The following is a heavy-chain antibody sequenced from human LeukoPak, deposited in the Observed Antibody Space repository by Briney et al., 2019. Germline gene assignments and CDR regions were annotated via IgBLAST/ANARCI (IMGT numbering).Heavy chain of an antibody. CDR3: ARDYREHPPYDY. Sequence: GASVKVSCKASGGTFSSYAISWVRQAPGQGRGWMGRIIPILGIANYAQKFQGRVTITADKSTSTAYMELSSLRSEDTAVYYCARDYREHPPYDYWGQGTLVTVSS. D-gene: IGHD1/OR15-1a*01. CDR1: GGTFSSYA. CDR2: IIPILGIA. J-gene: IGHJ4*02. V-gene: IGHV1-69*04.